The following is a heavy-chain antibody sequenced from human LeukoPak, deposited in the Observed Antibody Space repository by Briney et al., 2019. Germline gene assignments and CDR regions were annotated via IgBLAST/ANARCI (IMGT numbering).Heavy chain of an antibody. V-gene: IGHV1-69*13. CDR2: IIPIFGTA. Sequence: SVKVSCKASGGTFSSYAISWVRQAPGQGLEWMGGIIPIFGTANYAQKFQGRVTITADESTSTAYMELSSLRSEDTAVYYCAGVSTIVGAMIFDYWGQGTLVTVSS. J-gene: IGHJ4*02. D-gene: IGHD1-26*01. CDR3: AGVSTIVGAMIFDY. CDR1: GGTFSSYA.